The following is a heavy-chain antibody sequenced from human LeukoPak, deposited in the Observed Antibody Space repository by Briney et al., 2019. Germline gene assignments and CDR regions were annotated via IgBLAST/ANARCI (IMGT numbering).Heavy chain of an antibody. J-gene: IGHJ4*02. CDR3: ARNRGGQQFDC. Sequence: GGSLRLSCAASGFTFSDYWIDWVRQAPGQGLEWVANINTDGSTTNYVESVRGRFTISRDNTRNSLSLQMNNLRDEDTAVYYCARNRGGQQFDCWGQGTLLTVSS. CDR1: GFTFSDYW. V-gene: IGHV3-7*01. CDR2: INTDGSTT. D-gene: IGHD3-10*01.